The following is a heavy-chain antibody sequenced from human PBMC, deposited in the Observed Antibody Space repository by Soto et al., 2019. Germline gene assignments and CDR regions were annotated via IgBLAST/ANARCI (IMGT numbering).Heavy chain of an antibody. Sequence: GGSLRLSCAASGFTFDDYAMHWVRQAPGKGLEWVSGISWNSGSIGYADSVKGRFTISRDNAKNSLYLQMNSLRAEDTALYYCAKDWGTRTGYSSGWYAGKGFDIWGQGTMVTVSS. J-gene: IGHJ3*02. CDR1: GFTFDDYA. CDR3: AKDWGTRTGYSSGWYAGKGFDI. V-gene: IGHV3-9*01. CDR2: ISWNSGSI. D-gene: IGHD6-19*01.